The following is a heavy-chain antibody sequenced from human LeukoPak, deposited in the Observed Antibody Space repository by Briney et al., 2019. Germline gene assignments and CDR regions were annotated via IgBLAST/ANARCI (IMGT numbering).Heavy chain of an antibody. CDR1: GFTFSSYS. J-gene: IGHJ4*02. CDR2: ISSDSRTI. CDR3: ARYGSGTSYITNYFDY. V-gene: IGHV3-48*02. Sequence: GSLRLSCAASGFTFSSYSMNWVRQAPGKGLEWVSYISSDSRTIYYADSVKGRFTISRDNAKNSLYLQMKSLRDEDTAVYYCARYGSGTSYITNYFDYWGQGTLVTVSS. D-gene: IGHD3-10*01.